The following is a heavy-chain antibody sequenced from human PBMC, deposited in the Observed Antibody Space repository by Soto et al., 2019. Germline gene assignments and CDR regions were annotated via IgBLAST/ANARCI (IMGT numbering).Heavy chain of an antibody. CDR3: AASITIFGVVIGGGMDV. CDR2: IIPIFGTA. Sequence: SVKVSCKASGGTFSSYAISWVRQAPGQGLEWMGGIIPIFGTANYAQKFQGRVTITADESTSTAYMELSSLRSEDTAVYYCAASITIFGVVIGGGMDVWGQGTTVTVSS. D-gene: IGHD3-3*01. V-gene: IGHV1-69*13. CDR1: GGTFSSYA. J-gene: IGHJ6*02.